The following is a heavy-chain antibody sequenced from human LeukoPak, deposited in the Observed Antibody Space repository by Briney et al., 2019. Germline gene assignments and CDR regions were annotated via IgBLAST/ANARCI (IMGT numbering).Heavy chain of an antibody. V-gene: IGHV3-21*01. CDR1: GFTFSSYS. Sequence: GGSLRLSCAASGFTFSSYSMNWVRQAPGKGLEWVSSISSSSSYIYYADSVKGRFTISRDNAKNSLYLQMNSLRAEDTAVYYCARVGDGEWGHYMDVWGKGTTVTVSS. CDR3: ARVGDGEWGHYMDV. D-gene: IGHD2-8*01. CDR2: ISSSSSYI. J-gene: IGHJ6*03.